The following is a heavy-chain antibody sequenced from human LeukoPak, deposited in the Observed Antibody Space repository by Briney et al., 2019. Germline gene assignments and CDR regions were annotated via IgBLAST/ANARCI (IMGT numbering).Heavy chain of an antibody. V-gene: IGHV3-20*04. CDR3: TRSVDYDFYQNDY. CDR1: GFTFDDYG. Sequence: RPGGSLRLSCAASGFTFDDYGMNWVRQAPGKGLEWVSGISWNGGTTGYADSMKGRFTISRDNAKNSLYLQMNSLRAEDTAFYYCTRSVDYDFYQNDYWGQGTLVTVSS. J-gene: IGHJ4*02. CDR2: ISWNGGTT. D-gene: IGHD3-3*01.